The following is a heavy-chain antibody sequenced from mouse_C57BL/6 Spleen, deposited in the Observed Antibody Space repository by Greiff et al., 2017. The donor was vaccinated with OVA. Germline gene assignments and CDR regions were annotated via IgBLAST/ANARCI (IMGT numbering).Heavy chain of an antibody. J-gene: IGHJ1*03. CDR3: ARSGDGSRYWYFDV. D-gene: IGHD2-3*01. Sequence: VKLQQPGAELVKPGASVKLSCKASGYTFTSYWMHWVKQRPGQGLEWIGMIHPNSGSTNYNEKFKSKATLTVDKSSSTAYMQLSSLTSEDSAVYYCARSGDGSRYWYFDVWGTGTTVTVSS. V-gene: IGHV1-64*01. CDR2: IHPNSGST. CDR1: GYTFTSYW.